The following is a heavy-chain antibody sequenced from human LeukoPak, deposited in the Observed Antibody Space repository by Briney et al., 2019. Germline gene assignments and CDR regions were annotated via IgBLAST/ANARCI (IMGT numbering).Heavy chain of an antibody. D-gene: IGHD3-10*01. Sequence: ASVKVSCKASGYTFTSYGISWVRQAPGQGLEWMGWISAYNGNTNYAQKLQGRVTMTTDTSTSTAYMELRSLRSDDTAVYYCARDGSYYYGSGSYYPHYYYYYMDVWGKGTTVTISS. CDR3: ARDGSYYYGSGSYYPHYYYYYMDV. CDR2: ISAYNGNT. J-gene: IGHJ6*03. V-gene: IGHV1-18*01. CDR1: GYTFTSYG.